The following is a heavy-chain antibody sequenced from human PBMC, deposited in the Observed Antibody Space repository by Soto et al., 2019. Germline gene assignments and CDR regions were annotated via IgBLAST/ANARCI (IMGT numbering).Heavy chain of an antibody. D-gene: IGHD6-13*01. CDR2: IGDGGGST. CDR3: AKDRVAAGPDWFDP. CDR1: GFTFSGYA. J-gene: IGHJ5*02. V-gene: IGHV3-23*01. Sequence: PGGSLRLSCAASGFTFSGYAMSWVRQAPGKGLEWVSGIGDGGGSTYYADSVKGRFTISRDNSKNTLYLQMNSLKAEDTAVYYCAKDRVAAGPDWFDPWGQGTLVTVSS.